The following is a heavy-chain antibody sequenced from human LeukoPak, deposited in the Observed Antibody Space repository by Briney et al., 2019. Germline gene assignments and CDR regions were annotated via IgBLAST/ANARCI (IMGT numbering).Heavy chain of an antibody. V-gene: IGHV1-46*01. Sequence: ASVKVSCKASGYTFTRYDMHWVRQAPGQGLEWMGIINPSGGSTSYAQKFQGRVTMTRDTSTSTVYMELSSLRSEDTAVYYCARDKWFGELLYWGQGTLVTVSS. J-gene: IGHJ4*02. CDR1: GYTFTRYD. CDR3: ARDKWFGELLY. CDR2: INPSGGST. D-gene: IGHD3-10*01.